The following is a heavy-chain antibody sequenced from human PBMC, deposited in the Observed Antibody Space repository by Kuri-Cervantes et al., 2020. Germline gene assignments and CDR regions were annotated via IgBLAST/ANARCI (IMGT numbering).Heavy chain of an antibody. CDR2: IRSKAYGGTT. D-gene: IGHD3-3*01. V-gene: IGHV3-49*04. CDR1: GFTFGDYA. CDR3: TRGEFHDFWSGLDYYYMDV. Sequence: GESLKISCTASGFTFGDYAVSWVRQAPGKGLEWVGFIRSKAYGGTTENAASVKGRITISRDDSKSIVYLQMNSLKIEDTGVYYCTRGEFHDFWSGLDYYYMDVWGKGTTVTVSS. J-gene: IGHJ6*03.